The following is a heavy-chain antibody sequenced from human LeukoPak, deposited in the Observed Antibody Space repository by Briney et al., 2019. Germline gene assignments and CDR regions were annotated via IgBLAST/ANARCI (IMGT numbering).Heavy chain of an antibody. CDR2: IYYSGST. CDR1: GGSISSYY. V-gene: IGHV4-59*01. D-gene: IGHD6-19*01. J-gene: IGHJ4*02. Sequence: SETLSLTCTVSGGSISSYYWSWIRQPPGKGLEWIGYIYYSGSTNYNPSLKSRVTISVDTSKNQFSLKPSSVTAADTAVYYCARVGSSGWYRLSMFDYWGQGTLVTVSS. CDR3: ARVGSSGWYRLSMFDY.